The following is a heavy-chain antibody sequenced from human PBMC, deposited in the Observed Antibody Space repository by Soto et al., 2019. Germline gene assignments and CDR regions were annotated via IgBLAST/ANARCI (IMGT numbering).Heavy chain of an antibody. D-gene: IGHD5-18*01. CDR3: ARLEGYSYGLPDY. CDR1: GGSMSSSSYY. V-gene: IGHV4-39*01. CDR2: IYYSGST. J-gene: IGHJ4*02. Sequence: XETLSLTCTVAGGSMSSSSYYWGWIRQPPGKGLEWIGSIYYSGSTYYNPSLKSRVTISVDTSKNQFSLKLSSVTAADTAVYYCARLEGYSYGLPDYWGQGTLVTVSS.